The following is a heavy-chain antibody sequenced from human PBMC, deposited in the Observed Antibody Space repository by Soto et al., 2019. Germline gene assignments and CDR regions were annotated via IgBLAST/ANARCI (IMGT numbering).Heavy chain of an antibody. V-gene: IGHV4-61*01. CDR1: GGSVSSGSYY. CDR3: ARDRGVLRYFDWLPHYGMDV. D-gene: IGHD3-9*01. J-gene: IGHJ6*02. Sequence: QVQLQESGPGLVKPSETLSLTCTVSGGSVSSGSYYWSWIRQPPGKGLEWIGYIYYSGSTNYNPSLKGRVTISVDTSKNQFSLKLSSVSAADTAVYYCARDRGVLRYFDWLPHYGMDVWGQGTTVTVSS. CDR2: IYYSGST.